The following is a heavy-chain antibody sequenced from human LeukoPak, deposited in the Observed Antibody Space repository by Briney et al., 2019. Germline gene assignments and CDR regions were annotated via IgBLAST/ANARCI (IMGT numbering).Heavy chain of an antibody. CDR3: ATTYYYDSSGYYPPGVFDY. D-gene: IGHD3-22*01. CDR2: IWYDGTKK. J-gene: IGHJ4*02. V-gene: IGHV3-33*03. CDR1: GFTFRNYD. Sequence: GGSLRLSCAASGFTFRNYDIHWVRQAPGRGLEWVAVIWYDGTKKYYADSVKGRFTISRDNAKNTLYLQMNSLRAEDTAVYYCATTYYYDSSGYYPPGVFDYWGQGTLVTVSS.